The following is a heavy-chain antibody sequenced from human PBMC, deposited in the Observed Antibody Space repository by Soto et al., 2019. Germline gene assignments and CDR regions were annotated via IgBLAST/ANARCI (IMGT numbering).Heavy chain of an antibody. CDR3: AGGPSGGATGGMDV. Sequence: QVQLVESGGGVVQPGRSLRLSCAASGFIFSDYAMHWVRQAPGKGLEWVAVISYDGSNKYYTDSVKGRFTISRDNSKNTLYMKMNGQKVEDTAVYYCAGGPSGGATGGMDVWGQGTTVTVSS. D-gene: IGHD1-26*01. CDR2: ISYDGSNK. V-gene: IGHV3-30-3*01. CDR1: GFIFSDYA. J-gene: IGHJ6*02.